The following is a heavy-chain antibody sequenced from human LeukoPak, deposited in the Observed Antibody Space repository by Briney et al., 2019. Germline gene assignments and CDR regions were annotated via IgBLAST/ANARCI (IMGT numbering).Heavy chain of an antibody. V-gene: IGHV1-18*01. D-gene: IGHD5-12*01. CDR1: GYTFTSYG. Sequence: ASVKVSCKASGYTFTSYGISWVRQAPGQGLEWMGWISPFNGNTNYAQKVQGRVTMTTDTSTSTVYMELRSLRSDDTAVYYCARDCSDYDPPYYYCAMDVWGQGTTVTFSS. CDR2: ISPFNGNT. J-gene: IGHJ6*02. CDR3: ARDCSDYDPPYYYCAMDV.